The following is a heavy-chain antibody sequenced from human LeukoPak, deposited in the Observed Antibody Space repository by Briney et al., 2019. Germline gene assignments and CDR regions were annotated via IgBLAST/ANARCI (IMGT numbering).Heavy chain of an antibody. CDR2: IRYDGSKK. Sequence: GGSLRLSCAASGFTFSSYGMHWVRQAPGKGLEWVAFIRYDGSKKYYADSVKGRFTISRDNSKNTLYLQMNSPRAEDAAVYYCAKELRYYDSSGYYDDYWGQGTLVTVSS. D-gene: IGHD3-22*01. V-gene: IGHV3-30*02. J-gene: IGHJ4*02. CDR3: AKELRYYDSSGYYDDY. CDR1: GFTFSSYG.